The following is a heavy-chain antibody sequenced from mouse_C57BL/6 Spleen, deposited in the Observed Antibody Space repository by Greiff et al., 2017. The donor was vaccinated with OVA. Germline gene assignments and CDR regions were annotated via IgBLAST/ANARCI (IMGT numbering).Heavy chain of an antibody. CDR3: AKSFYYVYAMDY. V-gene: IGHV5-17*01. D-gene: IGHD2-1*01. CDR1: GFTFSDYG. J-gene: IGHJ4*01. Sequence: EVQRVESGGGLVKPGGSLKLSCAASGFTFSDYGMHWVRQAPEKGLEWVAYISSGSSTIYYADTVKGRFTISRDNAKNTLFLQMTSLRSEDTAMYYCAKSFYYVYAMDYWGQGTSVTVSS. CDR2: ISSGSSTI.